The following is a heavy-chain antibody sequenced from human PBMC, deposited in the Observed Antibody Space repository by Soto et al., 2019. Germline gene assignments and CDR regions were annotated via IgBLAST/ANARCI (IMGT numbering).Heavy chain of an antibody. CDR3: AKDDDFWSGVFDY. J-gene: IGHJ4*02. Sequence: GGSLRLSCAASGFTFSNYAMSWVRQAPGKGLEWVSVISGSGGSIYYADSVKGRFTISRDNSKNTLYLQMNSLRAEDTAVYYCAKDDDFWSGVFDYWGQGTLVTVSS. V-gene: IGHV3-23*01. CDR1: GFTFSNYA. CDR2: ISGSGGSI. D-gene: IGHD3-3*01.